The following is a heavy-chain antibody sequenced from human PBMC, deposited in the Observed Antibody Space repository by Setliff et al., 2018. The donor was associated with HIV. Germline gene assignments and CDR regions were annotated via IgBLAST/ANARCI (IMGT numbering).Heavy chain of an antibody. CDR3: ARRGYSYAVFDY. Sequence: PSETLSLTCTVSGGSISRYYWSWIRQPPGKGLEWIGYIYYSGSTNYNPSLKSRATISVDTSKNQFSLKLTSVTAADTAVYYCARRGYSYAVFDYWGQGTLVTVSS. D-gene: IGHD5-18*01. V-gene: IGHV4-59*01. J-gene: IGHJ4*02. CDR2: IYYSGST. CDR1: GGSISRYY.